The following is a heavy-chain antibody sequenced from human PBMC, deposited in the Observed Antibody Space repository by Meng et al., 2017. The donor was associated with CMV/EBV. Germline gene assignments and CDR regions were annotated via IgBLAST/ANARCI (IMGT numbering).Heavy chain of an antibody. CDR3: TRDYAKYYDILTGYYRFGFFDY. V-gene: IGHV3-49*04. CDR1: GFTFGDYA. Sequence: GGSLRLSCTASGFTFGDYAMSWVRQALGKGLEWVGFIRSKAYGGTTEYAASVKGRFTISRDDSKSIAYLQMNSLKTEDTAVYYRTRDYAKYYDILTGYYRFGFFDYWGQGTLVTVSS. J-gene: IGHJ4*02. D-gene: IGHD3-9*01. CDR2: IRSKAYGGTT.